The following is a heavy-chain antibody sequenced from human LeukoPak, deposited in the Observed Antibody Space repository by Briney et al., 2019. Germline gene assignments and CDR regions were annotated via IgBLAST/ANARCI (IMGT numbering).Heavy chain of an antibody. D-gene: IGHD4-17*01. J-gene: IGHJ3*02. Sequence: GGSLRLSCAASGFTFSSYAMSWVRQAPGKGLEGVSALSCSGCSTYYADSVKGRFTISRDNSKNTLYRQMNSLRAEDTAVYYCAKVATETTVTIIALIDAFDIWGQGTMVTVSS. V-gene: IGHV3-23*01. CDR1: GFTFSSYA. CDR2: LSCSGCST. CDR3: AKVATETTVTIIALIDAFDI.